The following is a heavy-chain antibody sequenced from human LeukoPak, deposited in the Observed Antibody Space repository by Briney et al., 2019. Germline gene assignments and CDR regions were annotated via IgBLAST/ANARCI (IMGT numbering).Heavy chain of an antibody. D-gene: IGHD6-13*01. Sequence: GASLRLSCAASGFTFSSYAMSWVRQAPGKGLEWVSAISGSGGSTYYADSVKGRFTISRDNSKNTLYLQMNGLRAEDTAVYYCAKSRTRSSWIDYWGQGTLVTVSS. V-gene: IGHV3-23*01. CDR3: AKSRTRSSWIDY. J-gene: IGHJ4*02. CDR1: GFTFSSYA. CDR2: ISGSGGST.